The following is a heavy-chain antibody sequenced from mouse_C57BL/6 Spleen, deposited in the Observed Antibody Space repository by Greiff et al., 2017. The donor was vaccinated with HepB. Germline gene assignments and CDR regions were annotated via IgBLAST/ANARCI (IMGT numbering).Heavy chain of an antibody. D-gene: IGHD1-1*01. J-gene: IGHJ4*01. CDR2: IDPENGDT. Sequence: VQLQQSGAELMRPGASVKLSCTASGFNIKDDYMHWVKQRPEQGLEWIGWIDPENGDTEYASKFQGKATITADTSSNTAYLQLSSLTSEDTAVYYCTNYGSSSMDYWGQGTSVTVSS. CDR1: GFNIKDDY. V-gene: IGHV14-4*01. CDR3: TNYGSSSMDY.